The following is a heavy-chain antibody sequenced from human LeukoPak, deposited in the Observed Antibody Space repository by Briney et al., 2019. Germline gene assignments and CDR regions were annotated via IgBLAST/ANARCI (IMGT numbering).Heavy chain of an antibody. Sequence: PSETLSLTCIVSGGSISSYYWNWIRQAPGKGLEWIGNVYYSGTTNYNPSLKNRVTISVDPSKNQFSLKLSSVTAADTAVYYCARSPYSRSIDYWGQGTLVTVSS. CDR2: VYYSGTT. CDR1: GGSISSYY. J-gene: IGHJ4*02. CDR3: ARSPYSRSIDY. D-gene: IGHD6-13*01. V-gene: IGHV4-59*08.